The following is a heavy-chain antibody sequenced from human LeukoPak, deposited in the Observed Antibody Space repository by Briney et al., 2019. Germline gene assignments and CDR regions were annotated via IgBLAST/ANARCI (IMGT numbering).Heavy chain of an antibody. V-gene: IGHV6-1*01. CDR2: TYYMSKWFD. J-gene: IGHJ4*02. Sequence: SQTLSVILAIFGDSVSSQHGAWNWVSQSPTRGLDWLGRTYYMSKWFDDYAESLKGRIPISPDASKSQFSLQLNSVTPEDTAVYYCARDVGTSGLYTYDYWGQGTMVTVCS. CDR3: ARDVGTSGLYTYDY. D-gene: IGHD6-19*01. CDR1: GDSVSSQHGA.